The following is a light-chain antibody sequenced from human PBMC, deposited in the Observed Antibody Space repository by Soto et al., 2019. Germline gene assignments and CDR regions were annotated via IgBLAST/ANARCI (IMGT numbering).Light chain of an antibody. Sequence: QSVLTQPPSASGSPGQSITISCTGTSSDIGAYNYVSWYQQHPGKAPKLIIYEVTRRPSGVPARFSGSKSGNTASLTVSGLQAEDESDYYCSSYSGSNTVLFGGGTKL. CDR1: SSDIGAYNY. CDR2: EVT. CDR3: SSYSGSNTVL. J-gene: IGLJ2*01. V-gene: IGLV2-8*01.